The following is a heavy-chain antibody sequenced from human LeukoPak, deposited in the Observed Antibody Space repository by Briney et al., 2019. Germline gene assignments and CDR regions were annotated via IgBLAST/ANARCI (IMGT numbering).Heavy chain of an antibody. CDR1: GYTFTSYD. D-gene: IGHD3-10*01. CDR3: ARGTVELNSYGSGIDY. CDR2: MNPNSGST. J-gene: IGHJ4*02. V-gene: IGHV1-8*03. Sequence: ASVKVSCKASGYTFTSYDINGVRQATGQGLEWMGWMNPNSGSTGYAQKFQGRVTITRTTSISTAYMELSSLRSEDTAVYYCARGTVELNSYGSGIDYWGQGTLVTVSS.